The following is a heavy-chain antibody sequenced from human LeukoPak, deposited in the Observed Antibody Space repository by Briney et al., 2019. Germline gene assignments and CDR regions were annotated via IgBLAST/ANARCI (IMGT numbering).Heavy chain of an antibody. CDR2: ISWDSGST. Sequence: GGSLRLSCAASGFTLSNYAMHWVRQAPGKGLEWVSLISWDSGSTYYADSVKGRFTISRDNSKNSLYLQMNSLRAEDTALYYCAKVAVAYYYYYMDVWGKGTTVTISS. D-gene: IGHD5-12*01. CDR3: AKVAVAYYYYYMDV. V-gene: IGHV3-43D*03. J-gene: IGHJ6*03. CDR1: GFTLSNYA.